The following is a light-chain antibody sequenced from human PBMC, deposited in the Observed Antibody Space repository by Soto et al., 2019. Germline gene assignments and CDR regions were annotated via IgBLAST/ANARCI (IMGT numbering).Light chain of an antibody. CDR3: QQHSHWPPWT. V-gene: IGKV3-11*01. CDR1: QSVSSY. J-gene: IGKJ1*01. Sequence: EIVMTQSPATLSVSPGERATLSCRASQSVSSYLAWYQQKPGQAPRLLIYGASSRATGIPDRFSGSGSGTDFTLTISSLEPEDFAVYYCQQHSHWPPWTFGQGTKVDI. CDR2: GAS.